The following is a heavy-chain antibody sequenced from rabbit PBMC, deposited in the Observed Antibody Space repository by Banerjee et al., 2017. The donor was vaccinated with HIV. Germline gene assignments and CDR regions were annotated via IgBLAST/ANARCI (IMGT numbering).Heavy chain of an antibody. V-gene: IGHV1S48*01. D-gene: IGHD4-1*01. CDR3: ARDLAGVIGWNFNL. Sequence: QEQLEESGGGLVKPEGSLTLTCTASGFSFSNKYVMCWVRQAPGKGLEWNGEVDGNGDNTWHASRVNGRFTVSRNSVESMLDLQMSSLTAADPATYFCARDLAGVIGWNFNLWGPGTLVTVS. CDR2: VDGNGDNT. J-gene: IGHJ4*01. CDR1: GFSFSNKYV.